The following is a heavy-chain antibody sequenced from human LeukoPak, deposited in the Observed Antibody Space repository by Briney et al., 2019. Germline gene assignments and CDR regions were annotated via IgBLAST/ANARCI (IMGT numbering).Heavy chain of an antibody. CDR2: ISSSSSYI. V-gene: IGHV3-21*01. Sequence: GGSLRLSCAASGFTFSSYSMNWVRQAPGKGLEWVSSISSSSSYIYYADSVKGRFTISRDNAKNSLYLQMNSLRAEDTAVYYCARERPIAAATNWFDPWGQGTLVTVSS. CDR3: ARERPIAAATNWFDP. D-gene: IGHD6-13*01. CDR1: GFTFSSYS. J-gene: IGHJ5*02.